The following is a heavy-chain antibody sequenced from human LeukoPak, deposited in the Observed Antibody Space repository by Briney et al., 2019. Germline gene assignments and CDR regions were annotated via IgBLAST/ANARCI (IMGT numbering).Heavy chain of an antibody. D-gene: IGHD2-2*01. J-gene: IGHJ4*02. Sequence: ASVKVSCKASGYIFTDYYIHWVRQAPGQGLEWMGLIYPNSGATNYAQKFQGRVTVTSDTSISTAYMELSRLGSDDTAVYYCARDSVVAPGLSFDYWGQGTLVTVSS. V-gene: IGHV1-2*02. CDR2: IYPNSGAT. CDR1: GYIFTDYY. CDR3: ARDSVVAPGLSFDY.